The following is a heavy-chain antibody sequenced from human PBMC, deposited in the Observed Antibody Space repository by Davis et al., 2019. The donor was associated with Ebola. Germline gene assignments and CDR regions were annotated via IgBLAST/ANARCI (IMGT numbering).Heavy chain of an antibody. CDR3: ASAWGSDY. Sequence: GESLKISCAASGFTFSDYYMSWVRQAPGKGLEWVSVIYSGGSTYYADSVKGRFTISRDNSENTVYLQMNRLRVDDTAVYYCASAWGSDYWGQGTLVTVSS. CDR1: GFTFSDYY. CDR2: IYSGGST. D-gene: IGHD7-27*01. J-gene: IGHJ4*02. V-gene: IGHV3-53*01.